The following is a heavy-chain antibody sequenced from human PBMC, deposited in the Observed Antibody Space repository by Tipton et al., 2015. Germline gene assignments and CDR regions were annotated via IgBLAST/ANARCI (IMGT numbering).Heavy chain of an antibody. CDR1: GFTFDDYA. CDR3: ARHTGDFRIPMWFHP. J-gene: IGHJ5*02. Sequence: SLRLSCAASGFTFDDYAMHWVRQTPGKGLEWVSGINWNSGSLYYADSVKGRFTISRDNDNSSLYLHMNSLRAEDTAMYYCARHTGDFRIPMWFHPWGQGTLVTVSS. D-gene: IGHD3-10*01. V-gene: IGHV3-9*01. CDR2: INWNSGSL.